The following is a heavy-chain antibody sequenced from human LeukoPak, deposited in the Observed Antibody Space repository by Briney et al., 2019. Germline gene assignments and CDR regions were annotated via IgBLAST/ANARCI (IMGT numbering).Heavy chain of an antibody. CDR2: ITISGGTT. V-gene: IGHV3-23*01. CDR3: AKDRPRRAFEYSSSSDLVDV. J-gene: IGHJ6*04. Sequence: GGSLRLSCAASGFTFSSYAMGWVRQAPGKGLEWVSDITISGGTTHFYSDSAKGRFTISRDNSKNTLYLEMNSLGAEDTAVYYCAKDRPRRAFEYSSSSDLVDVWGKGTTVTVSS. CDR1: GFTFSSYA. D-gene: IGHD6-6*01.